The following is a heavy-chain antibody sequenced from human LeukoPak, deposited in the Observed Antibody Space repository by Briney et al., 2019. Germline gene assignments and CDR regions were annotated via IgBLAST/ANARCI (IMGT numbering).Heavy chain of an antibody. Sequence: ASVKVSCKASGGTFSSYAISWVRQAPGQGLEWMGRIIPIFGTANYAQKFQGRVTITTDESTSTVYMELSSLRSEDTAVYYCARESQHTIFGVVNMDVWGKGTTVTVSS. CDR2: IIPIFGTA. D-gene: IGHD3-3*01. CDR1: GGTFSSYA. J-gene: IGHJ6*03. CDR3: ARESQHTIFGVVNMDV. V-gene: IGHV1-69*05.